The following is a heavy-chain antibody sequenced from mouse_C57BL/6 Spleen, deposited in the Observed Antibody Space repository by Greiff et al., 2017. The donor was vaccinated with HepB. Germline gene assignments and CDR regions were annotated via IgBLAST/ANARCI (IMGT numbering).Heavy chain of an antibody. J-gene: IGHJ4*01. D-gene: IGHD2-4*01. CDR1: GFTFSSYA. CDR3: ARDLRLPYYYAMDY. V-gene: IGHV5-4*01. Sequence: EVMLVESGGGLVKPGGSLKLSCAASGFTFSSYAMSWVRQTPEKRLEWVATISDGGSYTYYPDNVKGRFTISRDNAKNNLYLQMSHLKSEDTAMYYCARDLRLPYYYAMDYWGQGTSVTVSS. CDR2: ISDGGSYT.